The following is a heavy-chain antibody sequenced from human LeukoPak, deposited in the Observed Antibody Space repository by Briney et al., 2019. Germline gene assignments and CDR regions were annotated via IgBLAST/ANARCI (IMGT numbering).Heavy chain of an antibody. CDR2: ISGSGGST. CDR3: AKAGSYYYDSSGYSY. Sequence: GGSLRPSCAAYGFTFSSYAMSLVRQAPGKGLEWVSAISGSGGSTYYADSVKGRFTISRDNSKNTLYLQMNSLRAEDTAVYYCAKAGSYYYDSSGYSYWGQGTLVTVSS. D-gene: IGHD3-22*01. CDR1: GFTFSSYA. J-gene: IGHJ4*02. V-gene: IGHV3-23*01.